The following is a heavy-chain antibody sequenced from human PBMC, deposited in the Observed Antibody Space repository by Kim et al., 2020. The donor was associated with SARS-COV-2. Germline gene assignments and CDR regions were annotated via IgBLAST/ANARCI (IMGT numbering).Heavy chain of an antibody. CDR3: AREVDNWDFDY. J-gene: IGHJ4*02. D-gene: IGHD1-1*01. CDR1: GFALTTYE. CDR2: MDPNSGKT. Sequence: ASVKVSCKASGFALTTYEINWVRQAPGQGLEWMGWMDPNSGKTGYAQKFQGRDTMTRSTSINTAYIELSSLRFEDTAIYYCAREVDNWDFDYWGQGTLVTVSS. V-gene: IGHV1-8*01.